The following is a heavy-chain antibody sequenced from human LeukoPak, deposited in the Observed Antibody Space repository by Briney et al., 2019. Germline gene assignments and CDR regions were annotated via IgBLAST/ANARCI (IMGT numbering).Heavy chain of an antibody. CDR2: INSDGSST. J-gene: IGHJ4*02. V-gene: IGHV3-74*01. Sequence: GGSLRLSCAASGFTFSDYYVDWVRQAPGKGLLWVSRINSDGSSTSYADSVKGRFTISRDNAKNTLYLQMNSLRAEDTAVYYCARRIAAAAAPYYFDYWGQGTLVTVSS. D-gene: IGHD6-13*01. CDR3: ARRIAAAAAPYYFDY. CDR1: GFTFSDYY.